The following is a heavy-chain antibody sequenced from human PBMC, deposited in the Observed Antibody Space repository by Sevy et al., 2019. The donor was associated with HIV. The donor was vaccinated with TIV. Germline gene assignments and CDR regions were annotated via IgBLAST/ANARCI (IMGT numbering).Heavy chain of an antibody. V-gene: IGHV3-15*01. CDR3: TTNGITMIVVPYYFDY. CDR1: GFTFSNAW. Sequence: GGSLRLSCAASGFTFSNAWMSWVRQAPGKGREWVGRIKSKTDGGTTDYAAPVKGRFTISRDDSKNTPYLQMNSLKTEDTAVYYCTTNGITMIVVPYYFDYWGQGTLVTVSS. D-gene: IGHD3-22*01. CDR2: IKSKTDGGTT. J-gene: IGHJ4*02.